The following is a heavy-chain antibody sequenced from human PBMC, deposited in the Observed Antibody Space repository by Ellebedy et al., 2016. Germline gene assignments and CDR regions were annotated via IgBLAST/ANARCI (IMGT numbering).Heavy chain of an antibody. Sequence: ASVKVSCKASGYTFTGYYMHWVRQAPGQRLEWMGWINAGNGNTKYSQKFQGRVTITRDTSANTAYMELSSLRSEDTAVYYCARAVYGMGWFDPWGQGTLVTVSS. V-gene: IGHV1-3*01. J-gene: IGHJ5*02. CDR2: INAGNGNT. CDR1: GYTFTGYY. CDR3: ARAVYGMGWFDP. D-gene: IGHD2-8*01.